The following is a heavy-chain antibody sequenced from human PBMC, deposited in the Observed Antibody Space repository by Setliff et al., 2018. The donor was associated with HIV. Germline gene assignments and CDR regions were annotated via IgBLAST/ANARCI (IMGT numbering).Heavy chain of an antibody. Sequence: SETLSLTCVVSGYSISSGYYWGWIRQPPGKGLEWIGSIYHSGTTYYNPSLKSRVTVSVDTSKNQFSLKVNSVTAADTAVYYCARVQVGGYNFYFDYWGQGTLVTVSS. D-gene: IGHD5-12*01. CDR1: GYSISSGYY. J-gene: IGHJ4*02. CDR2: IYHSGTT. CDR3: ARVQVGGYNFYFDY. V-gene: IGHV4-38-2*01.